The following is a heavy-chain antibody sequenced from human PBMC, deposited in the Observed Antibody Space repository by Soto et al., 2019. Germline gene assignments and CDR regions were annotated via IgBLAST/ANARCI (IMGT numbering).Heavy chain of an antibody. Sequence: QVQLVQSGAEVKKPGASVKVSCKASGYTFTSYGISWVRQAPGQGLEWMGWISAYNGNTKYTQKLQGRVTMTTDTSTSTGYMELRSLRSDGTAVYYCARDLAVGLVDYWGQGTLVTVSS. CDR3: ARDLAVGLVDY. J-gene: IGHJ4*02. CDR2: ISAYNGNT. V-gene: IGHV1-18*01. D-gene: IGHD6-19*01. CDR1: GYTFTSYG.